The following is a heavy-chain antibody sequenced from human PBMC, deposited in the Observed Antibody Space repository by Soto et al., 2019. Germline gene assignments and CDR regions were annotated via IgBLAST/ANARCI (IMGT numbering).Heavy chain of an antibody. D-gene: IGHD3-22*01. CDR1: GFTFSSYA. V-gene: IGHV3-23*01. J-gene: IGHJ4*02. CDR3: AKVFYYHDSSGYYYFDY. CDR2: ISGSGSTI. Sequence: VGSLRLSCAASGFTFSSYAVSWVRQAPGKGPEWISSISGSGSTIYYADSVKGRFTISRDNSKNTLYLQMSSMRAEDTAVYYCAKVFYYHDSSGYYYFDYWGQGTLVIVSS.